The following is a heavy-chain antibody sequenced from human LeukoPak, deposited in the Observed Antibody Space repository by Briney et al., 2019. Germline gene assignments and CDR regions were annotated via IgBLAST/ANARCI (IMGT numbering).Heavy chain of an antibody. CDR1: GYTFTGYD. CDR2: MNPKSGNT. CDR3: ARAPPKYSGNWYDAFDI. Sequence: ASVKVSCKASGYTFTGYDINWVRQATGQGLEWMGWMNPKSGNTGYAQKFQGRVTMTRNTSISTAYMELSSLRSEDTAVYYCARAPPKYSGNWYDAFDIWGQGTMVTVSS. J-gene: IGHJ3*02. V-gene: IGHV1-8*01. D-gene: IGHD6-13*01.